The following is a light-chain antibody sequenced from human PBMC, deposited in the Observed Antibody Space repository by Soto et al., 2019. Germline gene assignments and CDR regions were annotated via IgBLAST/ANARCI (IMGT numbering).Light chain of an antibody. J-gene: IGKJ4*01. Sequence: ESVLTQSPATLSLSPWERATLSCRASQSVSRYLAWYQQKPGQAPRLLIYDASNRATGIPARFSGSGSGTDFTLTISSLEPEDFAVYYCQHRTTPFTFGGGTKVQIK. CDR1: QSVSRY. CDR2: DAS. V-gene: IGKV3-11*01. CDR3: QHRTTPFT.